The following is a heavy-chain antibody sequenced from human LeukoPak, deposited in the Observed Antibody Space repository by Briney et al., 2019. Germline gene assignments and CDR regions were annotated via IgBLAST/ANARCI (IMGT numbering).Heavy chain of an antibody. D-gene: IGHD3-9*01. J-gene: IGHJ4*02. CDR3: AKDVYYDILTGPAY. V-gene: IGHV3-23*01. CDR1: GFTFSSYA. Sequence: GGSLRLSCAASGFTFSSYAMSWVRQAPGKGLEWVSAISGSGGSTYYADSVKGRFTISRDNSKNTLYLQMNSLRAEDTAVYYCAKDVYYDILTGPAYWGQGTLVTVSS. CDR2: ISGSGGST.